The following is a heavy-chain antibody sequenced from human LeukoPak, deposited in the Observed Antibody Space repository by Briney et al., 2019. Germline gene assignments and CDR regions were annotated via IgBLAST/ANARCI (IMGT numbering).Heavy chain of an antibody. CDR1: GFTFSSYA. D-gene: IGHD6-19*01. CDR3: AKDAREYSSGPTDY. CDR2: ISYDGSNK. Sequence: GGSLRLSCAASGFTFSSYAMHWVRQAPGKGLEWVAVISYDGSNKYYADSVKGRFTISRDNSKNTLYLQMNSLRAEDTAVYYCAKDAREYSSGPTDYWGQGTLVTVSS. V-gene: IGHV3-30*04. J-gene: IGHJ4*02.